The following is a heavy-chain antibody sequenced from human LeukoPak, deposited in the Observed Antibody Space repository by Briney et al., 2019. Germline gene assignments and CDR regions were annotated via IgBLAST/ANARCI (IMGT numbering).Heavy chain of an antibody. V-gene: IGHV4-61*02. CDR3: ARDLGFWSGPDY. CDR2: IYSSGST. Sequence: SETLSLTCTVSGGSISSSSYYWSWIRQPAGKGLQWIGRIYSSGSTNYNPSLKSRVTMSVDTSKNQFSLRLSSVTAADTAVYYCARDLGFWSGPDYWGQGTLVTVSS. D-gene: IGHD3-3*01. J-gene: IGHJ4*02. CDR1: GGSISSSSYY.